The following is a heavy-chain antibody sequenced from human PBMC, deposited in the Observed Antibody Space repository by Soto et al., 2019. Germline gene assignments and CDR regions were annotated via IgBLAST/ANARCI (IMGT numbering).Heavy chain of an antibody. D-gene: IGHD4-17*01. V-gene: IGHV4-31*03. Sequence: QVQLQESGPGLVKPSQTLSLTCTVSGGSISSGGYYWSWIRQHPGKGLEWIGYIYYSGSTYYNPSLKSRVNISVDTSKNQFPLKLSSVTAADTAVYYCATQSTKLYGDYWASGDYWGQGTLGTGSS. CDR1: GGSISSGGYY. J-gene: IGHJ4*02. CDR3: ATQSTKLYGDYWASGDY. CDR2: IYYSGST.